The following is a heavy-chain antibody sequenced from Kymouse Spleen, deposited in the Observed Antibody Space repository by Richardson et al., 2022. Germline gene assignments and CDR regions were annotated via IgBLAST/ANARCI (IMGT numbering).Heavy chain of an antibody. J-gene: IGHJ4*02. V-gene: IGHV4-39*01. CDR1: GGSISSSSYY. CDR3: ARLGTMVRGGY. CDR2: IYYSGST. D-gene: IGHD3-10*01. Sequence: QLQLQESGPGLVKPSETLSLTCTVSGGSISSSSYYWGWIRQPPGKGLEWIGSIYYSGSTYYNPSLKSRVTISVDTSKNQFSLKLSSVTAADTAVYYCARLGTMVRGGYWGQGTLVTVSS.